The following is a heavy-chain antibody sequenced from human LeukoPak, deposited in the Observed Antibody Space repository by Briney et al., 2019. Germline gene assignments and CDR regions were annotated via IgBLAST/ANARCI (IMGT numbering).Heavy chain of an antibody. CDR3: ARDPITVTTGGRYYYYGMDV. D-gene: IGHD4-11*01. Sequence: GASVKVSCKASGGTFSSYAISWVRQAPGQGLEWMGGIIPIFGTANYAQKFQGRVTITADESTSTAYMELRSLRSEDTAVYYCARDPITVTTGGRYYYYGMDVWGKGTTVTVSS. V-gene: IGHV1-69*13. CDR1: GGTFSSYA. J-gene: IGHJ6*04. CDR2: IIPIFGTA.